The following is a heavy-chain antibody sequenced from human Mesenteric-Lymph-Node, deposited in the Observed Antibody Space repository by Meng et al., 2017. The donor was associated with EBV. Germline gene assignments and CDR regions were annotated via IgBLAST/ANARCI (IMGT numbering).Heavy chain of an antibody. CDR2: INPRSGAT. Sequence: QGQLVQSGVEVKKPGASVKVSCKASAYSYSGYYLHWVRQAPGQGLEWMGRINPRSGATSYAEKFQGRLAMTGDTSVSTAYMELASLRSDDTAVYFCSHTDYFDNTGHHWGQGTLVTVSS. CDR3: SHTDYFDNTGHH. CDR1: AYSYSGYY. V-gene: IGHV1-2*06. J-gene: IGHJ4*02. D-gene: IGHD3-22*01.